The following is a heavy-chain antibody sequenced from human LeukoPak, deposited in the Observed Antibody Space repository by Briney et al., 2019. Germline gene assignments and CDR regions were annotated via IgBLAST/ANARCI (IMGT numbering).Heavy chain of an antibody. Sequence: PGGSLRLSCAASGFTFSSYSMNWVRQAPGKGLEWVSYISSSGTTIDYADSVKGRFTISRDSAKNLLYLQMNSLRAEDTAVYYCARDKSTGSYLPVDVWGKGTTVTVSS. CDR2: ISSSGTTI. CDR1: GFTFSSYS. J-gene: IGHJ6*04. V-gene: IGHV3-48*01. CDR3: ARDKSTGSYLPVDV. D-gene: IGHD1-26*01.